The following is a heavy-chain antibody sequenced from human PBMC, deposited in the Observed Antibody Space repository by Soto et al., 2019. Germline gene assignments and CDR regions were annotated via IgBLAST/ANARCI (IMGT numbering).Heavy chain of an antibody. CDR3: ASRHSSPYFDY. CDR2: IYYSGST. CDR1: GGSISSCDSY. V-gene: IGHV4-30-4*01. D-gene: IGHD6-13*01. Sequence: SXTRSLTGTVSGGSISSCDSYWSWIRQPPGKGLEWIGSIYYSGSTYYNPSLKSRVTISVDTSKNQFSLKLNSVTAADTAVYYCASRHSSPYFDYWGQGTLVT. J-gene: IGHJ4*02.